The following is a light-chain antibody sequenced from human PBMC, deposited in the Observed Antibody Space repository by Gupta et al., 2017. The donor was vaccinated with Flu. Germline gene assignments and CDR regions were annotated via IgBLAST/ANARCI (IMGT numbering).Light chain of an antibody. Sequence: VLTQSPVTLSLSPGERATLSCMASQTVTSTLLGWYQQKGGQAPRLLIYAVCSRATGIPDTFHGRGSGTEFSLTMSSLETGDFTMYYLLQYADSPQTFGQGTRLEMK. V-gene: IGKV3-20*01. CDR3: LQYADSPQT. J-gene: IGKJ5*01. CDR1: QTVTSTL. CDR2: AVC.